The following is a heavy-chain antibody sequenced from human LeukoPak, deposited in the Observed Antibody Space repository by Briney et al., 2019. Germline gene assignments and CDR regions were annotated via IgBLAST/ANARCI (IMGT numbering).Heavy chain of an antibody. CDR2: VYSIGST. CDR3: ARAIWFGEGHDY. D-gene: IGHD3-10*01. Sequence: SETLSLTCTVSGGSISSSYYWSWIRQPAGRGLEWIGRVYSIGSTNYNPSLKSRVTISVDASKNQFSLKLSSVTAADTAVYYCARAIWFGEGHDYWGQGTLVTVSS. CDR1: GGSISSSYY. V-gene: IGHV4-61*02. J-gene: IGHJ4*02.